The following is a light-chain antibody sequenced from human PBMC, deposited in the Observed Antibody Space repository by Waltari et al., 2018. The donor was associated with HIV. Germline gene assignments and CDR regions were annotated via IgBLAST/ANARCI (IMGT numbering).Light chain of an antibody. V-gene: IGKV3-15*01. CDR3: QQYNDWPWFT. J-gene: IGKJ2*01. CDR2: AAS. Sequence: EIVMTQSPGTLSVSPGNTATLSCRTSQSVSSNLAWYQQKPGQTPRLIIYAASTRATGIPPRFSGSVSGTYFALTITSLQSEDVAVYYCQQYNDWPWFTFGQGTKLEIK. CDR1: QSVSSN.